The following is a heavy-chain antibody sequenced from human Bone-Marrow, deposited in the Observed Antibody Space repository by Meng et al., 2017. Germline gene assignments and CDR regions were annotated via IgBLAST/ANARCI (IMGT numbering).Heavy chain of an antibody. J-gene: IGHJ6*02. D-gene: IGHD6-19*01. CDR1: GFTFSNAW. Sequence: GGPLRLSCAASGFTFSNAWMSWVRQAPGKGLEWVSYISSSGSTIYYADSVKGRFTISRDNAKNSLYLQMNSLRAEDTAVYYCARTSSGWYPKGYYYYGMDVWGQGTTVTVSS. CDR3: ARTSSGWYPKGYYYYGMDV. V-gene: IGHV3-11*04. CDR2: ISSSGSTI.